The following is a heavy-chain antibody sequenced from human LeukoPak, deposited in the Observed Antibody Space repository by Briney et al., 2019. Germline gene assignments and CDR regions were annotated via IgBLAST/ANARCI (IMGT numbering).Heavy chain of an antibody. V-gene: IGHV4-59*01. J-gene: IGHJ6*02. Sequence: SETLSLTCTVSGGSISSYYWSWTRQPPGKGLEWIGYIYYSGSTNYNPSLKSRVTISVDTSKNQFSLKLSSVTAADTAVYYCARVGGTNYYYYGMDVWGQGTTVTVSS. CDR3: ARVGGTNYYYYGMDV. CDR1: GGSISSYY. CDR2: IYYSGST. D-gene: IGHD1-1*01.